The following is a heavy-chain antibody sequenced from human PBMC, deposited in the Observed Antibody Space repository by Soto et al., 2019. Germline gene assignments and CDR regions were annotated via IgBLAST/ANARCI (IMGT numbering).Heavy chain of an antibody. CDR1: GFTFSSYG. D-gene: IGHD4-4*01. CDR2: ISYDRSNK. V-gene: IGHV3-30*18. Sequence: PGGSLRLSCAASGFTFSSYGMHWVRQAPGKGLEWVAVISYDRSNKYYADSVKGRFTTSRDNSKNTLYLHMSSLRAEDTAVYFCAKHLWTTVTNFDYWGQGTLVTVSS. J-gene: IGHJ4*02. CDR3: AKHLWTTVTNFDY.